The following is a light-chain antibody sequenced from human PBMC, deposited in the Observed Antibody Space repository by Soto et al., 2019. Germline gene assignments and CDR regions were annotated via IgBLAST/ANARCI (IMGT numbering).Light chain of an antibody. J-gene: IGLJ2*01. Sequence: QSALTQPASVSGSPGQSNTISCTGTSSDVGGYNYVCWYQQHPGKVPKLMIYDVSNRPSGVSNRFSGSKSGNTASLTISGIQAEDEADYYCSSYTSSSTLFGGGTKLTVL. V-gene: IGLV2-14*03. CDR1: SSDVGGYNY. CDR3: SSYTSSSTL. CDR2: DVS.